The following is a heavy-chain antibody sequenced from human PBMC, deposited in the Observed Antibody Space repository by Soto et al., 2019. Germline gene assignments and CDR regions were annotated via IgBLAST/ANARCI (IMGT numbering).Heavy chain of an antibody. CDR2: IIPIFGTA. Sequence: ASVKVSCKASGGTFSIYAIIWVRQAPGQGLEWMGGIIPIFGTANYAQKFQGRVTITADESTSTAYMELSSLRSEDTAVYYCARGGSGFLDSLDYWGQGTLVTVSS. CDR1: GGTFSIYA. D-gene: IGHD6-19*01. V-gene: IGHV1-69*13. CDR3: ARGGSGFLDSLDY. J-gene: IGHJ4*02.